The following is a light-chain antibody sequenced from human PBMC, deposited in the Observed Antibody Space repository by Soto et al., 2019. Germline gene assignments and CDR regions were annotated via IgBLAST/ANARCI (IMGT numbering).Light chain of an antibody. CDR3: QHYNIWPPYT. V-gene: IGKV3-15*01. J-gene: IGKJ2*01. Sequence: ETVMTQSPATLSVSPGERATLSCRASQSVSSDLAWYQQKPGQAPRLLIYDASTRATGIPARFSGSGSGTEFTLTISSLQSEDFAVYYCQHYNIWPPYTFGQGTKLEIK. CDR2: DAS. CDR1: QSVSSD.